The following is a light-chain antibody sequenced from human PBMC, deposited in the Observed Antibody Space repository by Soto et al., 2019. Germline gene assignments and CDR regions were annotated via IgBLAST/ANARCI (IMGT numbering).Light chain of an antibody. V-gene: IGLV2-14*01. CDR2: EVS. Sequence: HSALTQPASVSGSPGQSITISCTGTSSDVGGYNYVSWYQQHPGKAPKLMIYEVSNRPSGVSNRFSGSKSGNTASLTISGLQAEDEADYYCSSYTSSSTRVFGGGTKLTV. J-gene: IGLJ3*02. CDR3: SSYTSSSTRV. CDR1: SSDVGGYNY.